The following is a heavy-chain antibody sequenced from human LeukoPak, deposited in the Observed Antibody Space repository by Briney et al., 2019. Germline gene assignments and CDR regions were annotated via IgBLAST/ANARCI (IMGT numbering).Heavy chain of an antibody. CDR3: AKIRSTVTREGNNWFDP. Sequence: GGSLRLSCAASGFTFSSYGMSWVRQAPGKVLEWVSAISGSGGSTYYADSVKGRFTISRDNSKNTLYLQMNSLRAEDTAVYYCAKIRSTVTREGNNWFDPWGQGTLVTVSS. CDR2: ISGSGGST. V-gene: IGHV3-23*01. D-gene: IGHD4-17*01. J-gene: IGHJ5*02. CDR1: GFTFSSYG.